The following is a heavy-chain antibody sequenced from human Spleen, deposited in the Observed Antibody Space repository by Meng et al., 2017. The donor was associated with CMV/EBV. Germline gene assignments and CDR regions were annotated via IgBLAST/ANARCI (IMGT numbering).Heavy chain of an antibody. J-gene: IGHJ4*02. CDR1: GYTFTGYY. CDR2: IRYDGSNK. D-gene: IGHD4-17*01. Sequence: SCKASGYTFTGYYMHWVRQAPGKGLEWVAFIRYDGSNKYYADSVKGRFTISRDNSKNTLYLQMNSLRAEDTAVYYCAKDFGHATVTTGYWGQGTLVTVSS. CDR3: AKDFGHATVTTGY. V-gene: IGHV3-30*02.